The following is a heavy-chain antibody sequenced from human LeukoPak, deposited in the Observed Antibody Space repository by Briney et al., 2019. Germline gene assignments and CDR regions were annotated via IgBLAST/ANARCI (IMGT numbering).Heavy chain of an antibody. CDR1: GYTFTGYY. CDR3: ARDLEDYYDSSGYYYSD. D-gene: IGHD3-22*01. CDR2: INPNSGGT. V-gene: IGHV1-2*02. J-gene: IGHJ4*02. Sequence: ASVKVSCKASGYTFTGYYMHWVRQAPGQGLEWMGCINPNSGGTNYAQKFQGRVTMTRDTSISTAYMELSRLRSDVTAVYYCARDLEDYYDSSGYYYSDWGQGTLVTVSS.